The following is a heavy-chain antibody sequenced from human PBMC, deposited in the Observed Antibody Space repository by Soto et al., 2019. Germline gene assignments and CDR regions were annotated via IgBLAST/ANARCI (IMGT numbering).Heavy chain of an antibody. J-gene: IGHJ6*02. Sequence: SETLSLTCTVSGGSISSSSYYWGWIRQPPGKGLEWIGSIYYSGSSYYNPSLKSRVTISVDTSKNQFSLKLSSVTAADTAVYYCAATGYYYGMDVWGQGTTVTVSS. CDR3: AATGYYYGMDV. D-gene: IGHD4-4*01. CDR1: GGSISSSSYY. V-gene: IGHV4-39*01. CDR2: IYYSGSS.